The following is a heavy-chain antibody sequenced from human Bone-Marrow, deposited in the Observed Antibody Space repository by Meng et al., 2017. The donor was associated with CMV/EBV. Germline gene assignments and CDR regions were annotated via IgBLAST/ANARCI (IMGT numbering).Heavy chain of an antibody. J-gene: IGHJ4*02. CDR2: IIPILGIA. Sequence: VKVSCKASGGTFSSYTISWVRQAPGQGLEWMGRIIPILGIANYAQKFQGRVTITADKSTSTAYMELSSLRSEDTAVYYCARDSSGSYYGHWGQGTLVTVSS. D-gene: IGHD1-26*01. V-gene: IGHV1-69*10. CDR1: GGTFSSYT. CDR3: ARDSSGSYYGH.